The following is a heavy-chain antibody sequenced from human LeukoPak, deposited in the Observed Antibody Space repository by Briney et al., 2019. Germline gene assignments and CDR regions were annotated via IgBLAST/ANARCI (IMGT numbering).Heavy chain of an antibody. J-gene: IGHJ6*02. CDR1: GFTFSSYA. D-gene: IGHD2-2*01. V-gene: IGHV3-74*01. CDR3: ARVYCSSTSCPGTRYYGMDV. Sequence: GGSLRLSCAASGFTFSSYAMSWVRQAPGKGLEWVSRINSDGSSTSYADSVKGRFTISRDNAKNTLYLQMNNLRAEDTAVYYCARVYCSSTSCPGTRYYGMDVWGQGTTVTVSS. CDR2: INSDGSST.